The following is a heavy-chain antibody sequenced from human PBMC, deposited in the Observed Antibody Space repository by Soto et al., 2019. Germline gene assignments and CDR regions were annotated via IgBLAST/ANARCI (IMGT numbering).Heavy chain of an antibody. CDR1: GLTSITMA. CDR3: ATYNHGGYYFDY. V-gene: IGHV3-30*03. CDR2: ISYDGSYK. Sequence: QVQLVESGEAWSQLGGSRNPPGPASGLTSITMAMHWVRQPPAKGLGWVAVISYDGSYKYYADSVKGRFTISRDNSKNTLYLQMNSLRTEDTAVYYCATYNHGGYYFDYWGQGTLVTVSS. D-gene: IGHD2-15*01. J-gene: IGHJ4*02.